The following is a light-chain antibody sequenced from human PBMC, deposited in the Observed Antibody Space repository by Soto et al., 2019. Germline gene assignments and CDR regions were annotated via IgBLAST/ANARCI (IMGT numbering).Light chain of an antibody. CDR2: AAS. Sequence: EIVMTQSPATLSVSPGERATLSCRASQSISSNLAWYQQKPGQAPRLLIYAASTRATGVPARFSGSGSGTEFTLTISSLQSEDFAAYYCQQYNNWPTWTFCQGTKVEIK. J-gene: IGKJ1*01. CDR1: QSISSN. V-gene: IGKV3-15*01. CDR3: QQYNNWPTWT.